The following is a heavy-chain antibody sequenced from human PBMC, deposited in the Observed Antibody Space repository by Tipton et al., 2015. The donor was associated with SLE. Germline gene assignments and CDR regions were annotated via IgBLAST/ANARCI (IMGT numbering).Heavy chain of an antibody. Sequence: TLSLTCTIYSGSFNGYHWSWIRQTPGKGLGWIGEVKLGETTNYNPSLESRVTISIDTSKNQLSLKLTSVTAADTALYYCARGVAHYYDSGSFDIWGQGTMVTVSS. D-gene: IGHD3-22*01. J-gene: IGHJ3*02. CDR1: SGSFNGYH. CDR3: ARGVAHYYDSGSFDI. V-gene: IGHV4-34*01. CDR2: VKLGETT.